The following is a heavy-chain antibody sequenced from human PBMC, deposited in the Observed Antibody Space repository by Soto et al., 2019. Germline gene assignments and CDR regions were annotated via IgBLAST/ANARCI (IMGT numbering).Heavy chain of an antibody. Sequence: GASVKVSCKASGYTLTSYGISWVRQDPGQGIEGMGWISAYNGNTNYAQKLQGRVTMTTDTSTSTAYMELRSLRSDDTAVYYCARVRTRVVAAATTDYWGQGTLVTVSS. CDR3: ARVRTRVVAAATTDY. D-gene: IGHD2-15*01. V-gene: IGHV1-18*01. J-gene: IGHJ4*02. CDR2: ISAYNGNT. CDR1: GYTLTSYG.